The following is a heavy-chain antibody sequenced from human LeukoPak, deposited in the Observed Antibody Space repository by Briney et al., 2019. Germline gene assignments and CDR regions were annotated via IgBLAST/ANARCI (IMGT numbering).Heavy chain of an antibody. CDR2: ISSSGSTI. J-gene: IGHJ6*04. CDR3: AELGITMIGGV. V-gene: IGHV3-48*03. Sequence: GGSLRLSCAASGFTFSSYEMNWVRQAPGKGLEWVSYISSSGSTIYYADSVKGRFTISRDNAKHSLYLQMNGLRAEDTAVYYCAELGITMIGGVWGKGTTVTISS. D-gene: IGHD3-10*02. CDR1: GFTFSSYE.